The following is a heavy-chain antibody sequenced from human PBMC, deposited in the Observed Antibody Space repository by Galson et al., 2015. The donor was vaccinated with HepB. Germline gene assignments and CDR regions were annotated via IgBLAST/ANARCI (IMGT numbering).Heavy chain of an antibody. Sequence: SLRLSCAASGFTFSSYGMHWVRQAPGKGLEWVAVISYDGSNKYYADSVKGRFTISRDNSKNTLYLQMNSLRAEDTAVYYCAKAEGYSYGPRGDAFDIWGQGTMVTVSS. D-gene: IGHD5-18*01. J-gene: IGHJ3*02. V-gene: IGHV3-30*18. CDR2: ISYDGSNK. CDR3: AKAEGYSYGPRGDAFDI. CDR1: GFTFSSYG.